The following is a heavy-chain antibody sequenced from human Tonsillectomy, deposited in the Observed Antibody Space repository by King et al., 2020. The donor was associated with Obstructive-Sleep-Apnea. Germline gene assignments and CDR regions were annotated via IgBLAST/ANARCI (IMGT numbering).Heavy chain of an antibody. J-gene: IGHJ4*02. Sequence: VQLVQSWGGLVQPGGSLRLSCAASGFTVSSNYMSWGSQAPGKGLEWVSVIYSVGCTYYADFGKGRFSIPRDNSKNTLYLQMNSLRAEDTAVYYCARGTRWLTGADFDYWGQGTLVTVSS. V-gene: IGHV3-66*01. CDR2: IYSVGCT. CDR1: GFTVSSNY. CDR3: ARGTRWLTGADFDY. D-gene: IGHD1-20*01.